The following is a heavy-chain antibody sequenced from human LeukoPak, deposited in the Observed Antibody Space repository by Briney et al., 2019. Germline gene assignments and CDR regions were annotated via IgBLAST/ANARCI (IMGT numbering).Heavy chain of an antibody. CDR2: INPHSGGT. V-gene: IGHV1-2*02. D-gene: IGHD2-15*01. CDR3: ARDPNCSGGSCYLGGAIYYYYYGMDV. CDR1: GYTFTGYY. J-gene: IGHJ6*02. Sequence: ASVKVSCKASGYTFTGYYMHWVRQAPGQGLEWMGWINPHSGGTNYAQKFQGRVTMTRDTSISTAYMELSRLRSDDTAVYYCARDPNCSGGSCYLGGAIYYYYYGMDVWGQGTTVTVSS.